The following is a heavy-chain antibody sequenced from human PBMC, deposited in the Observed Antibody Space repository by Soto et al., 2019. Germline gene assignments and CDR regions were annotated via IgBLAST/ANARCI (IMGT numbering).Heavy chain of an antibody. V-gene: IGHV3-49*05. Sequence: EVPLVESGGGLVKPGRSLRLSCTASGFPCGDYAMNWFRQAPGKGLEWVGFIRSKAYGGTTEYAAAVKGRFTISRDDAKSIAYLQMNSLKTEDTAVYYCTRLENFDYWGQGTLVTVSS. CDR3: TRLENFDY. CDR1: GFPCGDYA. D-gene: IGHD1-1*01. CDR2: IRSKAYGGTT. J-gene: IGHJ4*02.